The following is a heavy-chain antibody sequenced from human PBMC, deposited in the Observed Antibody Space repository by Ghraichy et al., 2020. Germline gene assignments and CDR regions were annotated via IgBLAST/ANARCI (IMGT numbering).Heavy chain of an antibody. J-gene: IGHJ2*01. Sequence: SEPLSLTCTVSGGSISSSSYYWGWIRQPPGKGLEWIGSIYYSGSTYYNPSLKSRVTISVDTSKNQFSLKLSSVTAADTAVYYCARTIAARPWYFDLWGRGTLVTVSS. CDR2: IYYSGST. CDR1: GGSISSSSYY. D-gene: IGHD6-6*01. V-gene: IGHV4-39*01. CDR3: ARTIAARPWYFDL.